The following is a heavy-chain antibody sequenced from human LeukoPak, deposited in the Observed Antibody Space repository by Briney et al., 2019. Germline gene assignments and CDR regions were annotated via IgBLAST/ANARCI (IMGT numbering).Heavy chain of an antibody. Sequence: ASVKVSCKASGYTFTSYDINWVRQATGQGLEWMGWMNPNSGNTGYAQKFQGRVTMTRNTSIGTAYMELSSLRSEDTAVYYCARITTMVRGVLSYWGQGTLVTVSS. CDR3: ARITTMVRGVLSY. CDR2: MNPNSGNT. CDR1: GYTFTSYD. V-gene: IGHV1-8*01. D-gene: IGHD3-10*01. J-gene: IGHJ4*02.